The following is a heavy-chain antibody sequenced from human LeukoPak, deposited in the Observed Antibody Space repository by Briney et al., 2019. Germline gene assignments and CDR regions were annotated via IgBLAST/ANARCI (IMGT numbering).Heavy chain of an antibody. CDR3: ARQTISGSYFGSAFDI. J-gene: IGHJ3*02. D-gene: IGHD1-26*01. V-gene: IGHV5-51*01. CDR2: IYPGDSDT. Sequence: GESLKISCKGSGYTFASYWIGWVRQMPGKGLEWMGIIYPGDSDTRYSPSFQGQVTISADKSISTAYLQWSSLKASDTAMYYCARQTISGSYFGSAFDIWGQGTMVTVSS. CDR1: GYTFASYW.